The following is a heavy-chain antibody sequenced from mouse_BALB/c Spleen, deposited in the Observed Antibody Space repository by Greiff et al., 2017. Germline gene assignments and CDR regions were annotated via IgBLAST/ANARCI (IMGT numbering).Heavy chain of an antibody. CDR1: GYTFTSYY. CDR3: ARSSYYYAMDY. Sequence: QVQLQQSGPELVKPGASVRISCKASGYTFTSYYIHWVKQRPGQGLEWIGWIYPGNVNTKYNEKFKGKATLTADKSSSTAYMQLSSLTSEDSAVYFCARSSYYYAMDYWGQGTSVTVSS. CDR2: IYPGNVNT. J-gene: IGHJ4*01. D-gene: IGHD1-1*01. V-gene: IGHV1S56*01.